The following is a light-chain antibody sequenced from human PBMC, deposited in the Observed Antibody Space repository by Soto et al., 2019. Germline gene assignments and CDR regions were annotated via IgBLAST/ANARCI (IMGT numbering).Light chain of an antibody. J-gene: IGKJ1*01. CDR3: QQYNSYSWT. CDR2: DAS. CDR1: QGITRW. Sequence: IQLTQSPSSLSASVGDRVTITCRASQGITRWMAWYQQKPGKAPKLLIYDASTLESGVPSRFSGSRSGTEFTLTISSLQPDDFATYYCQQYNSYSWTFGQGTKVDIK. V-gene: IGKV1-5*01.